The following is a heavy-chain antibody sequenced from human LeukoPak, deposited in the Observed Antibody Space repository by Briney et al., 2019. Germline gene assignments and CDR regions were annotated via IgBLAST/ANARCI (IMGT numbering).Heavy chain of an antibody. CDR3: ARAHSSLRLYHFDY. J-gene: IGHJ4*02. Sequence: ASVKVSCKASGYTFTDQWIHWVRQAPGQGLEWLGWINPNSGGTNYAQKFEGRIAMTTDTYINTCYMEMTRLTSADTAVYYCARAHSSLRLYHFDYWGQGTLVTVSS. V-gene: IGHV1-2*02. D-gene: IGHD6-13*01. CDR1: GYTFTDQW. CDR2: INPNSGGT.